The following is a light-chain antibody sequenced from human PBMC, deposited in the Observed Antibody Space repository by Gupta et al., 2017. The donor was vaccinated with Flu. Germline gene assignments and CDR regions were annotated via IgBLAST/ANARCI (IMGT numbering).Light chain of an antibody. Sequence: AWFQQKPGKAPKLLIYKASELEIGVPSRFSGSGSGTEFTLTISSLQPDDFATYFCQYYSTSSVSFGGGTEVEI. V-gene: IGKV1-5*03. CDR2: KAS. J-gene: IGKJ4*01. CDR3: QYYSTSSVS.